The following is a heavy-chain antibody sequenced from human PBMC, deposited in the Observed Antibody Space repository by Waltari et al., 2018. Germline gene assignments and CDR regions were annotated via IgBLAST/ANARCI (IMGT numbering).Heavy chain of an antibody. J-gene: IGHJ2*01. CDR1: GFTFGSYA. CDR2: IRGSSDNT. D-gene: IGHD3-22*01. V-gene: IGHV3-23*01. Sequence: EVQLLESGGGLVQPGGSLRLSCAASGFTFGSYAMSWFRQAPGKGLEWVSAIRGSSDNTVYADSVKGRFTISRDRSKNTLYLQMGSLRAEDTAVYYCAKDLVTVADALWYFDLWGRGTLVTVSS. CDR3: AKDLVTVADALWYFDL.